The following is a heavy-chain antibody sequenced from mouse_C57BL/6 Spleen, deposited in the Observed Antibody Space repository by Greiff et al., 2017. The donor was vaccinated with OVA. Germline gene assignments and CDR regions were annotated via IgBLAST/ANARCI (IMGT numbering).Heavy chain of an antibody. CDR1: GFTFSNYW. D-gene: IGHD1-1*01. Sequence: EVQRVESGGGLVQPGGSMKLSCVASGFTFSNYWMNWVRQSPEKGLEWVAQIRLKSDNYATHYAESVKGRFTISRDDSKSSVYLQMNNLRAEDTGIYYCTGITTVVGPYYYAMDYWGQGTSVTVSS. CDR3: TGITTVVGPYYYAMDY. V-gene: IGHV6-3*01. J-gene: IGHJ4*01. CDR2: IRLKSDNYAT.